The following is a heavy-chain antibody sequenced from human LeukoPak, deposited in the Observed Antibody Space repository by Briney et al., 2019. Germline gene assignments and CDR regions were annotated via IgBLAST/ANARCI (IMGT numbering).Heavy chain of an antibody. D-gene: IGHD4-17*01. CDR2: IHYSGNT. J-gene: IGHJ4*02. V-gene: IGHV4-39*01. CDR3: ARDFGDYRADY. Sequence: SETLSLTCTVSGDSINSLDLWSWLRQPPGKELEWIGTIHYSGNTYYNPSLKSRVAISADTSKNQFSLRLSSVTAADTAVYYCARDFGDYRADYWGQGTLVIVSS. CDR1: GDSINSLDL.